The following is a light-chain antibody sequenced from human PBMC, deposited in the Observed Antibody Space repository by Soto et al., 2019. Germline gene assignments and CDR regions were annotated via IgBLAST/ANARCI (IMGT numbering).Light chain of an antibody. CDR2: SNN. CDR1: SSNIGSNT. Sequence: QSVLTQPPSASGTPGQRVTISCSGSSSNIGSNTVNWYQQLPGTAPKLLIYSNNQRPSGVPDRFSGSKSGTSASLAISGLQSEDEADYYCAAWDDSRYVFATGTKLTVL. V-gene: IGLV1-44*01. CDR3: AAWDDSRYV. J-gene: IGLJ1*01.